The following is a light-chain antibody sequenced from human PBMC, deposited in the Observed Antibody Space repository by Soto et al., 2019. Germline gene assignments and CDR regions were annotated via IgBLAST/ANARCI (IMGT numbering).Light chain of an antibody. J-gene: IGLJ2*01. CDR2: EVN. CDR3: SSYAGSNNVI. CDR1: SSDVGGYNY. Sequence: QSVLTQPPSASGSPGQSVTISCTGTSSDVGGYNYVSWYQQHPGKVPKLIIYEVNKRPSGIPDRFSGSKSGTTASLTVSGLQAEDEADYYCSSYAGSNNVIFGGGIKVTVL. V-gene: IGLV2-8*01.